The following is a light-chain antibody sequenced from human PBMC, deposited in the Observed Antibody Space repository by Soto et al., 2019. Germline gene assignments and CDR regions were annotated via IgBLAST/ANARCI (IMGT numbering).Light chain of an antibody. V-gene: IGKV1-9*01. CDR1: QDINNY. J-gene: IGKJ4*01. CDR2: EAS. CDR3: QQTRSYPST. Sequence: DIQMTQSPSSLSASVVDRITISCQASQDINNYLAWYQQKKGKVPQLLIYEASILQSGVPSRFSGNGSGTDFTLTISSLQAEDFSTDYCQQTRSYPSTFGGGTKVDIK.